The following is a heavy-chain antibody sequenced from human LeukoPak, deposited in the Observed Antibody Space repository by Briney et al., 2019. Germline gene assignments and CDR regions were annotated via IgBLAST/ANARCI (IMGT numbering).Heavy chain of an antibody. V-gene: IGHV1-69*13. CDR3: AREGDYYDSSGYFYVTNFDY. CDR2: IIPIFGTT. J-gene: IGHJ4*02. Sequence: SVKVSCKASGGTFSSYAISWVRQAPGQGLEWMGGIIPIFGTTIYAQKFQGRVTISADESTSTAYMELSSLRSEDTAVYYCAREGDYYDSSGYFYVTNFDYWGQGTPVTVSS. CDR1: GGTFSSYA. D-gene: IGHD3-22*01.